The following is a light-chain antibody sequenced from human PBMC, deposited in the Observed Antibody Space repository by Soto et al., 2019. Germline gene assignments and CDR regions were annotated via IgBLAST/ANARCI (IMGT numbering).Light chain of an antibody. J-gene: IGLJ3*02. Sequence: QSVLTQPPSASGTPGQRVTIFCSGSRSNIGSNAVSWYQQLPGTAPKPLFYNDNQRPSGVPDRFSASKSGTSASLAISGLQSEDEADYYCAAWDDSLNARGVFGGGTKLTVL. V-gene: IGLV1-44*01. CDR3: AAWDDSLNARGV. CDR1: RSNIGSNA. CDR2: NDN.